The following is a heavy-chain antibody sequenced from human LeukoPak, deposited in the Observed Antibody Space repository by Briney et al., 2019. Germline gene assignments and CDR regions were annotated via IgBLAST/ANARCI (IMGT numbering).Heavy chain of an antibody. CDR1: GFTCCNAR. CDR3: TTVQQWLAQALGY. J-gene: IGHJ4*02. V-gene: IGHV3-15*01. CDR2: IKKKDDGGAT. Sequence: PGGSLRLSCAASGFTCCNARMTWVRQAPGQGLKWGGHIKKKDDGGATDYAAPVKGRFTISRDESKDTLYLQLNSLKTEDTAVYYCTTVQQWLAQALGYWGQGTLVTVSS. D-gene: IGHD6-19*01.